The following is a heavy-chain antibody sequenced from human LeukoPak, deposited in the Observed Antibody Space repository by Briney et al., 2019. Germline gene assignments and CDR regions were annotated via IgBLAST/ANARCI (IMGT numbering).Heavy chain of an antibody. V-gene: IGHV4-4*07. CDR3: ARDTYSGNYYFDY. J-gene: IGHJ4*02. CDR2: IYTSGST. Sequence: PETLSLTCTVFGGSISTHYWTWIRQPAGKGLEWIGRIYTSGSTNYNPSLKSRVTMSVDTSKNQFSLKLSSVTAADTAVYYCARDTYSGNYYFDYWGQGTLVTVSS. CDR1: GGSISTHY. D-gene: IGHD1-26*01.